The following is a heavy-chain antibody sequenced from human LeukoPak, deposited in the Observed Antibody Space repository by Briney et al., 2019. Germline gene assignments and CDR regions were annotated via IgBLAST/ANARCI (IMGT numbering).Heavy chain of an antibody. CDR1: GFTFSNYG. CDR2: TSYDGNNK. CDR3: AKDFSYSGYGGADY. V-gene: IGHV3-30*18. J-gene: IGHJ4*02. Sequence: GGSLRLSCAASGFTFSNYGMHWVRQAPGKGLEWVTITSYDGNNKYYVESVKGRFTISRDNSKNTLYLQMNSLRVEDTAVYYCAKDFSYSGYGGADYWGQGTLVTVSS. D-gene: IGHD5-12*01.